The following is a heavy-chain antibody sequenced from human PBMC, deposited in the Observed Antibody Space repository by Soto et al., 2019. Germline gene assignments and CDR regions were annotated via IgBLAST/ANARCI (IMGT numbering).Heavy chain of an antibody. D-gene: IGHD3-10*01. CDR1: GFTFTTYW. Sequence: HPGGSLRLSCVASGFTFTTYWMSWVRQAPGKGLEWVANIRQDGGAQYYVDSVKGRFTISRDNAKNSVYLQMDSLRVEDTAVYYCVREGHGSGSYLGASWGQGILVTVSS. CDR2: IRQDGGAQ. CDR3: VREGHGSGSYLGAS. J-gene: IGHJ5*02. V-gene: IGHV3-7*03.